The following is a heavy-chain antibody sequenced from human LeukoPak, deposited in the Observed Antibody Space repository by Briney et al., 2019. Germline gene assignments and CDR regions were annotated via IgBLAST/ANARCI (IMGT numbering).Heavy chain of an antibody. CDR1: GGSISSYY. V-gene: IGHV4-59*08. CDR2: IYYSGST. Sequence: PSETLSLTCTVSGGSISSYYWSWIRQPPGKGLEWIGYIYYSGSTNYNPSLKSRVTISVDTSKNQFSLKLSSVTAADTAVYYCARPNRRGGVDNWFDPWGQGTLVTVSS. CDR3: ARPNRRGGVDNWFDP. J-gene: IGHJ5*02. D-gene: IGHD2-21*01.